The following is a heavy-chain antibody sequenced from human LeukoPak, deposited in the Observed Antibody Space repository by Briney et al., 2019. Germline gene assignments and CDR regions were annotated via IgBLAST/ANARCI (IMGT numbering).Heavy chain of an antibody. CDR1: GYSISSGNY. Sequence: PSETLSLTCSVSGYSISSGNYWGLIRQPPGKGLEWIGSIYRSGSTYYNPSLESRVTISVDTSKNQSSLKLSSVTAADTAVYYCATSGWYLLPGVYWGQGTLVTVSS. J-gene: IGHJ4*02. V-gene: IGHV4-38-2*02. D-gene: IGHD6-19*01. CDR2: IYRSGST. CDR3: ATSGWYLLPGVY.